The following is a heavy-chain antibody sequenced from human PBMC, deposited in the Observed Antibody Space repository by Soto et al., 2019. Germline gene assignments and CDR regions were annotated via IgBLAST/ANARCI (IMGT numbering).Heavy chain of an antibody. CDR3: ARLQLGGDRMLNWFDP. J-gene: IGHJ5*02. CDR2: INVYNGDR. CDR1: GYIFTKYG. V-gene: IGHV1-18*01. D-gene: IGHD2-21*02. Sequence: QVQVVQSGPELKKPGASVKVSCKAQGYIFTKYGIGWVRQAPGHGLEWMGLINVYNGDRRVAQKLQDRVSMTTDTATDRAYMELKSLRSGDTAVYYCARLQLGGDRMLNWFDPWGQGTLVTVSS.